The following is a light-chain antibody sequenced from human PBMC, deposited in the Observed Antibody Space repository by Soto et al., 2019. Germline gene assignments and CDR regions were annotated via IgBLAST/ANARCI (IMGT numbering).Light chain of an antibody. CDR3: QQRSKWPRL. CDR2: DAS. Sequence: EIVLTQSPDTLSLSPGERATLSCRASQSVTTYLAWYQQKPRQAPGLLIYDASKRATGVPARFSGSGSGTDFTLTISSLESEDFAVYYCQQRSKWPRLFGGGTKVEIK. CDR1: QSVTTY. V-gene: IGKV3-11*01. J-gene: IGKJ4*01.